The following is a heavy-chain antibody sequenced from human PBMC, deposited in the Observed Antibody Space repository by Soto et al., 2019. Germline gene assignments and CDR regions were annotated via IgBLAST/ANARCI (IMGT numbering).Heavy chain of an antibody. CDR1: GGSISSSSYY. CDR2: IYYSGST. Sequence: PSETLSLTCTVSGGSISSSSYYWGWIRQPPGKGLEWIGSIYYSGSTYYNPSLKSRVTISVDTSKNQFSLKLSSVTAADTAVYYCARDGDTAMATDAFDIWGQGTMVTVSS. V-gene: IGHV4-39*02. CDR3: ARDGDTAMATDAFDI. J-gene: IGHJ3*02. D-gene: IGHD5-18*01.